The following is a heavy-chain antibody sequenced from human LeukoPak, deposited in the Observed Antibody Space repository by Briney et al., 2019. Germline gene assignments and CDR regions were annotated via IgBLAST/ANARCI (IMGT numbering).Heavy chain of an antibody. J-gene: IGHJ4*02. CDR1: GGSFSGYY. V-gene: IGHV4-34*01. CDR2: INHSGST. D-gene: IGHD4-11*01. CDR3: ARANSSNPWVDY. Sequence: SETLSLTCAVYGGSFSGYYWSWIRQPPGKGLEWIGEINHSGSTNYNPSLKSRVTISVDTSKNQFSLKLSSVTAADMAVYYCARANSSNPWVDYWGQGTLVTVSS.